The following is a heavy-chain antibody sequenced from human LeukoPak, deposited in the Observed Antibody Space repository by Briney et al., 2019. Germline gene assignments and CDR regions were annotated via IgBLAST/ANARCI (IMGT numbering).Heavy chain of an antibody. J-gene: IGHJ4*02. Sequence: SETLSLTCTVSSGSISSGDYYWSWIRQHPGKGLEWIVYIYYTGYTYYNPSLKSRATIAIDTSKNQFSLKLSSVTAADTAEYYCASMRSGDYVDYWGQGTLVTVSS. CDR2: IYYTGYT. D-gene: IGHD1-26*01. CDR1: SGSISSGDYY. CDR3: ASMRSGDYVDY. V-gene: IGHV4-31*03.